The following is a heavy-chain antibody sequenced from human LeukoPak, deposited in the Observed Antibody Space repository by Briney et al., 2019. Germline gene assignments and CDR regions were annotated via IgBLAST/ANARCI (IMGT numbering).Heavy chain of an antibody. CDR3: ARLVPRYGSGSQSDY. Sequence: SETLSLTCAVYGGSFSGYYWSWIRQPPGKGLEWIGEINHSGSTNYNPSLKSRVTISVDTSKNQFSLKLSSVTAADTAVYYCARLVPRYGSGSQSDYWGQGTLVSVSS. CDR2: INHSGST. CDR1: GGSFSGYY. V-gene: IGHV4-34*01. D-gene: IGHD3-10*01. J-gene: IGHJ4*02.